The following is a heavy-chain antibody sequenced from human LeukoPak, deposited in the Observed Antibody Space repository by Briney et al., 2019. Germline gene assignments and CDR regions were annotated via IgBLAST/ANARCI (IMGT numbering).Heavy chain of an antibody. CDR1: GFTFTSHS. CDR2: IGSRSTSI. CDR3: AREISESFDI. Sequence: GGSLRLSCAASGFTFTSHSMNWVRQAPGKGLEWVSSIGSRSTSIYYADSVKGRFTISRDNAKNSLYLQMNSLRAEDTAVYYCAREISESFDIWGQGTMVTVSS. J-gene: IGHJ3*02. V-gene: IGHV3-21*01. D-gene: IGHD6-25*01.